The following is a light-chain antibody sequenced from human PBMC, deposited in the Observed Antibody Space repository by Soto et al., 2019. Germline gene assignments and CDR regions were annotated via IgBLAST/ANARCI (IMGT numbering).Light chain of an antibody. CDR2: EGS. CDR3: CSYPRSSPYL. Sequence: QSVLTQPASVSGSPGQSITISCTGTSSDVGSYNLVSWYQQHPGKAPKLMIYEGSKRPSGVSNRFSGSKSGNTASLTISGLQAEDEADYYGCSYPRSSPYLFGTGIRV. V-gene: IGLV2-23*01. J-gene: IGLJ1*01. CDR1: SSDVGSYNL.